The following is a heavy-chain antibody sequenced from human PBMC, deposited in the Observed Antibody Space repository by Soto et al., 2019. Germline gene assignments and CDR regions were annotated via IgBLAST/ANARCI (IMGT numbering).Heavy chain of an antibody. Sequence: GGSLRLSCVGSGFDFSTSWLAWVRQSPEKGLEWMALISPDANVKHYVDSVKGRFTISRDNSKNSLYLQIDSLRDEDTAVFYCARGGRNWNYGGPRGWFDPWGQGTLVTVSS. D-gene: IGHD1-7*01. V-gene: IGHV3-7*01. J-gene: IGHJ5*02. CDR2: ISPDANVK. CDR3: ARGGRNWNYGGPRGWFDP. CDR1: GFDFSTSW.